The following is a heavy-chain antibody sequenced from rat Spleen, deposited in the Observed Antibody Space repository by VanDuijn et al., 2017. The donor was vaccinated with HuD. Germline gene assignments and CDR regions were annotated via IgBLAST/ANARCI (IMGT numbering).Heavy chain of an antibody. J-gene: IGHJ1*01. CDR2: ISYDGGST. CDR1: GFTFSNYG. D-gene: IGHD1-6*01. CDR3: ARQGGILRIITPWWYFDF. V-gene: IGHV5-22*01. Sequence: EVQLVESGGGLVQPGRSMKLSCAASGFTFSNYGMAWVRQAPKKGLEWVAYISYDGGSTYYRDSVKGRFTISRDNAKSTLYLQMNSLRSEDTATYYCARQGGILRIITPWWYFDFWGPGTMVTVSS.